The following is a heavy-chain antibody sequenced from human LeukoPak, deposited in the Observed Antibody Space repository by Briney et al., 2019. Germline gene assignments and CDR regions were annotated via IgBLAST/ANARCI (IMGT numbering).Heavy chain of an antibody. CDR1: GYTFTSYY. D-gene: IGHD4-17*01. V-gene: IGHV1-46*01. J-gene: IGHJ4*02. Sequence: ASVKVSCKASGYTFTSYYMHWVRQAPGEGLEWMGIINPSGGSTTYAQKFQGRVTMTRDTSTSTVYMELSSLRSEDTAVYYCARSGAPRNNFGDYRGDYWGQGTLVTVSS. CDR2: INPSGGST. CDR3: ARSGAPRNNFGDYRGDY.